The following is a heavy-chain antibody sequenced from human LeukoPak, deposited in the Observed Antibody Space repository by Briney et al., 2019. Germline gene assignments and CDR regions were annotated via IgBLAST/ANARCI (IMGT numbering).Heavy chain of an antibody. V-gene: IGHV3-7*01. CDR1: RFSFSSYW. D-gene: IGHD3-10*01. J-gene: IGHJ4*02. CDR3: ARHAQWFGQCQYHFDY. CDR2: INQDGSEK. Sequence: PGGSLRLSCAASRFSFSSYWMSWVRQAPGKGLEWVANINQDGSEKYYVDSVKGRFTVPRDKAKNSLYVQMISLRAQDTAVYYCARHAQWFGQCQYHFDYWGQGTLVTVSS.